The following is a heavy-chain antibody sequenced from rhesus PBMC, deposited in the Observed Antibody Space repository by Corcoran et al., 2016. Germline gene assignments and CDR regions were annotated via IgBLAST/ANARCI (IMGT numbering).Heavy chain of an antibody. D-gene: IGHD1-1*01. Sequence: QVQLQESGPGLVKPSETLSLTCAVSGYSISGNYWAWIRQPPGKGLEWIGYFYGSTRSTNCNPALKTRVTISIDTSKNQFSLKLSSVTAADTAVYYCARRPVGSGKGLDVWGRGLLVTVSS. CDR1: GYSISGNY. CDR2: FYGSTRST. J-gene: IGHJ5-2*02. V-gene: IGHV4-165*01. CDR3: ARRPVGSGKGLDV.